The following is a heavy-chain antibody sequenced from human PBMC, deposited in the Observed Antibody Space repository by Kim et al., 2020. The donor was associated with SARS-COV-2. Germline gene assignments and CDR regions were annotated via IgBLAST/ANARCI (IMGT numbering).Heavy chain of an antibody. CDR1: GYTFTSYA. V-gene: IGHV7-4-1*02. Sequence: ASVKVSCKASGYTFTSYAMNWVRQAPGQGLEWMGWINTNTGNPTYAQGFTGRFVFSLDTSVSTAYLQISSLKAEDTAVYYCARPANGLRYFDWLLSPDYYYYYGMDVWGQGTTVTVSS. J-gene: IGHJ6*02. D-gene: IGHD3-9*01. CDR3: ARPANGLRYFDWLLSPDYYYYYGMDV. CDR2: INTNTGNP.